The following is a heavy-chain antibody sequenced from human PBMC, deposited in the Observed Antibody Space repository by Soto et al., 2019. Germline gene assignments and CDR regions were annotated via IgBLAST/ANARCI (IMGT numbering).Heavy chain of an antibody. J-gene: IGHJ4*02. CDR2: IYHSGST. CDR3: ASRRITIFGVVMYYFDY. CDR1: GGSISSSNW. D-gene: IGHD3-3*01. Sequence: QVQLQESGPGLVKPSGTLSLTCAVSGGSISSSNWWSWVRQPPGKGLEWIGEIYHSGSTNYNPSLKRRVTISVDKSKNQFSLKLSSVTAADTAVYYCASRRITIFGVVMYYFDYWGQGTLVTVSS. V-gene: IGHV4-4*02.